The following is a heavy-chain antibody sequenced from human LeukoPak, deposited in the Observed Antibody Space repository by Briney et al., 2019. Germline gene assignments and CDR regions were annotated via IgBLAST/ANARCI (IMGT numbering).Heavy chain of an antibody. CDR1: GFTFSSYG. Sequence: GGSLRLSCAASGFTFSSYGMHWVRQAPGKGLEWVAVISYDGSNKYYADSVKGRFTISRDNSKNTLYLQMNSLKTEDTGVYYCTTDEWQWGQGTLVTVSS. J-gene: IGHJ4*02. D-gene: IGHD3-3*01. CDR2: ISYDGSNK. V-gene: IGHV3-30*03. CDR3: TTDEWQ.